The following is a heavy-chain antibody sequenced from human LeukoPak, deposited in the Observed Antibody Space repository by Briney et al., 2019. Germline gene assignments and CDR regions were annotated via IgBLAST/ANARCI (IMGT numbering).Heavy chain of an antibody. V-gene: IGHV1-2*02. J-gene: IGHJ5*02. CDR1: GYTFTGYY. CDR3: ARGKTDYYDSTAYRFDP. D-gene: IGHD3-22*01. Sequence: ASVKVSCKASGYTFTGYYMHWVRQAPGQGLERMGWINPNSGGPNYAQKFQGRVTMTSDTSISTAYMELSRLTSDDTAVYYCARGKTDYYDSTAYRFDPWGQGTLVTVSS. CDR2: INPNSGGP.